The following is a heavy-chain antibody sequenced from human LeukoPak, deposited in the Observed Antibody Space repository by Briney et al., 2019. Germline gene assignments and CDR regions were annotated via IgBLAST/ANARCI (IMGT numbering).Heavy chain of an antibody. D-gene: IGHD4-11*01. V-gene: IGHV4-39*01. J-gene: IGHJ4*02. Sequence: SETLSLTCTVSGGSISSTSFHWGWIRQPPGKGLEWIGSIYYSGSTYYNPSLKSRVTISVDTSKNQFSLKLSSVTAADTAVYYCARLLGSDSKVDYWGQGTLVTVSS. CDR3: ARLLGSDSKVDY. CDR1: GGSISSTSFH. CDR2: IYYSGST.